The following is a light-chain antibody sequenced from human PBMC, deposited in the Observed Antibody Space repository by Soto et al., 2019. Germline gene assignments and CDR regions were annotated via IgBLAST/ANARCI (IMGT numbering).Light chain of an antibody. Sequence: EIVLTQSPGTLSLSPGDRATLSCRASQSFSTSYLAWYQHKPGQAPRLLIYNTFTRATGIPDRFSGSGSGTDFTLTISRLEPEDFAVYYCQQYGGSPFTFGPGTRWIS. CDR1: QSFSTSY. V-gene: IGKV3-20*01. CDR2: NTF. CDR3: QQYGGSPFT. J-gene: IGKJ3*01.